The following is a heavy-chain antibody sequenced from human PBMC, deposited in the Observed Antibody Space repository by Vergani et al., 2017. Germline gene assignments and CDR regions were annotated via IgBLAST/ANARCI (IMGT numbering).Heavy chain of an antibody. CDR3: ARGLTPLTMRVVVMTDAFDI. Sequence: QVQLVQSGAEVKKPGASVKVSCKASGYTFTSYYMHWVRQAPGQGLEWMGIINPSGGSTSYAQKFQGRVTMTRDTSTSTVYMELSSLRSEDTAVYYCARGLTPLTMRVVVMTDAFDIWGQGTMVTVSS. V-gene: IGHV1-46*01. CDR2: INPSGGST. J-gene: IGHJ3*02. CDR1: GYTFTSYY. D-gene: IGHD3-22*01.